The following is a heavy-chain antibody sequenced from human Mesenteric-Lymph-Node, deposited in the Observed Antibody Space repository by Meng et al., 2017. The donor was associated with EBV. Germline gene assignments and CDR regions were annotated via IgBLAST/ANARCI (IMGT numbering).Heavy chain of an antibody. CDR3: ARLVVDPIDNWFDP. CDR1: GESFSYHY. CDR2: MNHDGRA. J-gene: IGHJ5*02. D-gene: IGHD2-15*01. V-gene: IGHV4-34*01. Sequence: IQGGGAGLLKPSGTLSLICTVYGESFSYHYWSWIRQPPGKGPQWIGEMNHDGRANYNPSLKSRVTMSVDTSKNQLSLKLSSVTAADTAIYYCARLVVDPIDNWFDPWGQGTLVTVSS.